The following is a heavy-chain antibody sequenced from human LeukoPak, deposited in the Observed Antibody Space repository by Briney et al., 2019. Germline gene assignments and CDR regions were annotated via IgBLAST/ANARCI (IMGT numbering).Heavy chain of an antibody. D-gene: IGHD3-3*01. CDR3: AKDRSHDFWSDAFDI. V-gene: IGHV3-30*02. CDR1: GFTFSSYG. J-gene: IGHJ3*02. Sequence: PGGSLRLSCAASGFTFSSYGMHWVRQAPGKGLEWVAFIRYDGSNKYYADSVKGRFTISRDNSKNTLYLQMNSLRAEDTAVYYCAKDRSHDFWSDAFDIWGQGTMVTVSS. CDR2: IRYDGSNK.